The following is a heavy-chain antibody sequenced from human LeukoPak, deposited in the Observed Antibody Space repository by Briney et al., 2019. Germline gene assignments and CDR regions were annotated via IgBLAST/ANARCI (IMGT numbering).Heavy chain of an antibody. J-gene: IGHJ6*02. V-gene: IGHV3-30*02. CDR3: AKEGSSGWGIYYYYGMDV. CDR1: GFTFSSYG. CDR2: IRYDGSNK. Sequence: SGGSLRLSCAASGFTFSSYGMHWVRQAPGKGLEWVAFIRYDGSNKYYADSVKGRFTISRDNSKNTLYLQMNSLRAEDTAVYYCAKEGSSGWGIYYYYGMDVWGQGTTVTVSS. D-gene: IGHD6-19*01.